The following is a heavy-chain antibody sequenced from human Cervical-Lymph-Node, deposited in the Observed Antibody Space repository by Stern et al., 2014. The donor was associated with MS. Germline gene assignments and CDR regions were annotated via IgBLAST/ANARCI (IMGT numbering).Heavy chain of an antibody. V-gene: IGHV1-8*01. CDR1: GYTFTGYD. D-gene: IGHD5-12*01. CDR2: MSPNSGNT. CDR3: ARLPGKFGGYDKTTDY. Sequence: QVQLVQSGAEVKKPGASVKVSCKASGYTFTGYDINWVRQATGQGLEWMGWMSPNSGNTGYAQKFQGRVTMTRDTSITTAYMELSSLTSEDTAVYYCARLPGKFGGYDKTTDYWGQGTLVTVSS. J-gene: IGHJ4*02.